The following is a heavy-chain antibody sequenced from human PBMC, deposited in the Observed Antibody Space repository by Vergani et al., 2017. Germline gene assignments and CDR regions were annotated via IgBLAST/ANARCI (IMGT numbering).Heavy chain of an antibody. J-gene: IGHJ5*02. CDR3: ASDTHSGQRADR. CDR1: GASVNSYY. D-gene: IGHD6-19*01. CDR2: IHYSENT. Sequence: QLQLQQSGPGLVKPSETLFLTCTVSGASVNSYYWSWIRQPPGKGLEWIGSIHYSENTNYNPSLKTRVTISVDTSKNQFSLTLTSVTAADTAVYYCASDTHSGQRADRWGQGILVTVTS. V-gene: IGHV4-59*02.